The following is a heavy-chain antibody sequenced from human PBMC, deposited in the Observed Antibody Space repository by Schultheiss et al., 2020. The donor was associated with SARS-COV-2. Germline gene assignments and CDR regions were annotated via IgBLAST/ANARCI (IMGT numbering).Heavy chain of an antibody. J-gene: IGHJ4*02. CDR3: ARDPYGSGSYYPDY. Sequence: GESLKISCAASGFTFSQYYMSWIRQAPGKGLEWLSYITTTNGVYYADSVRGRITISRDSAKNSLYLQVNSLRDEDTAVYYCARDPYGSGSYYPDYWGQGTLVTVSS. D-gene: IGHD3-10*01. CDR2: ITTTNGV. CDR1: GFTFSQYY. V-gene: IGHV3-11*01.